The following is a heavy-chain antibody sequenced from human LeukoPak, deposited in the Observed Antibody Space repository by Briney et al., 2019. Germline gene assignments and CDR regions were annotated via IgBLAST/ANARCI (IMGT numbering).Heavy chain of an antibody. Sequence: GGSLRLSCAASGFTFSNAWMSWVRQAPGKGLEWVGRIKSKTDGETPVYAAPVKGRFTISRDDPRNTLYLQMTNLKTDDTAVYYCSKGDCSGGTCLLPHDFWGQGTLVTVSS. J-gene: IGHJ4*02. CDR1: GFTFSNAW. CDR2: IKSKTDGETP. D-gene: IGHD2-15*01. V-gene: IGHV3-15*01. CDR3: SKGDCSGGTCLLPHDF.